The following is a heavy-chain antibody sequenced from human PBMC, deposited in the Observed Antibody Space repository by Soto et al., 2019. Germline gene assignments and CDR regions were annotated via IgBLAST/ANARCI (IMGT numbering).Heavy chain of an antibody. CDR3: ARQLFT. CDR1: GDSISNYY. CDR2: IYYSGTT. Sequence: QVQLQESGPGLVKPSETLSLTCTVSGDSISNYYWTWIRQLPGKGLEWIGYIYYSGTTNYNPSLKSRVTISVDTSKNQFSLKLSSVTAADTAVYYCARQLFTWGQGTLVTVSS. J-gene: IGHJ4*02. V-gene: IGHV4-59*08. D-gene: IGHD3-10*02.